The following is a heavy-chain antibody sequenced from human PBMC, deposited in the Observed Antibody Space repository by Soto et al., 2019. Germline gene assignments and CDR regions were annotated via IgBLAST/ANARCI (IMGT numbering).Heavy chain of an antibody. V-gene: IGHV1-69*13. CDR2: IIPIFGTA. CDR3: ARIKSGGNSGGDWFDP. D-gene: IGHD1-1*01. Sequence: SVKVSCKASGGTFSSYAISWVRQAPGRGLEWMGGIIPIFGTANYAQKFQGRVTITADESTSTAYMELSSLRSEDTAVYYCARIKSGGNSGGDWFDPWGQGTLVTVSS. CDR1: GGTFSSYA. J-gene: IGHJ5*02.